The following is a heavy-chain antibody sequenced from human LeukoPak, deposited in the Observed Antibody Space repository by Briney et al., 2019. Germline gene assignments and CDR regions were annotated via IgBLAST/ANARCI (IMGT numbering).Heavy chain of an antibody. J-gene: IGHJ6*03. CDR2: ISSSSRYI. D-gene: IGHD3-10*01. V-gene: IGHV3-21*01. CDR1: GFTFSTHN. Sequence: GGSLRLSCAASGFTFSTHNMIWVRQAPGKGLEWVSSISSSSRYIYYAGSVKGRFTISRDNAKNSLYLQMNSLRAEDTAVYYCARASPIQSVGESYYYYMDVWGKGTTVTVPS. CDR3: ARASPIQSVGESYYYYMDV.